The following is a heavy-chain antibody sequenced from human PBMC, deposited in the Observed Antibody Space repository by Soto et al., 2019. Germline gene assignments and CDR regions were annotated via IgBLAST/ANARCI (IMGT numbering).Heavy chain of an antibody. CDR1: GYTFTSYG. J-gene: IGHJ5*02. CDR2: ISAYNGNT. V-gene: IGHV1-18*01. Sequence: QVQLVQSGAEVKKPGASVKVSCKASGYTFTSYGTSWVRQAPGQGLEWMGWISAYNGNTNYAQKLQGRVTMTTDTATSKAYMELRSLRSDDTAVYYCARERYNYDSSGYLYPPGWFDPWGQGTLVTVSS. CDR3: ARERYNYDSSGYLYPPGWFDP. D-gene: IGHD3-22*01.